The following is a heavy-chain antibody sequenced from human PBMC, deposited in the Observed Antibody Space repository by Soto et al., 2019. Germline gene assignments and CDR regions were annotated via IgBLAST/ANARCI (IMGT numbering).Heavy chain of an antibody. J-gene: IGHJ4*02. Sequence: PGGSLRLSCTASGFTFSSYAMTWVRQAPGKGLEWVSSISGSGGSTFFADSVKGRLTISRDNSKNTLYLQMNRLRAEDTAVYYCAKDWNYISAYYYFDYWGQGT. D-gene: IGHD1-7*01. CDR1: GFTFSSYA. V-gene: IGHV3-23*01. CDR2: ISGSGGST. CDR3: AKDWNYISAYYYFDY.